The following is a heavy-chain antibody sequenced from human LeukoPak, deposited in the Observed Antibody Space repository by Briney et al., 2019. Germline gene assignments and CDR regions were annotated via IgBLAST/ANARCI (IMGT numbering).Heavy chain of an antibody. CDR3: ASSGSYRFDY. CDR2: ISSSSSYI. CDR1: GFSFNTYS. Sequence: GGSLRLSCAASGFSFNTYSMNWVRQAPGKGLEWVSSISSSSSYIYYADSVKGRFTIPRDNAKNSLYLQMNSLRDEDTAVYYCASSGSYRFDYWGQGTLVTVSS. J-gene: IGHJ4*02. D-gene: IGHD1-26*01. V-gene: IGHV3-21*01.